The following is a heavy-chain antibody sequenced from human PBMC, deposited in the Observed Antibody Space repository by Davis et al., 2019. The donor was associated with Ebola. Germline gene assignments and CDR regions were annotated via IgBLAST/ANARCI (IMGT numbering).Heavy chain of an antibody. Sequence: GESLKISCEASGFTLSSHYMTWVRQAPGKGLEWVSVIHTGGSTYYADSVKGRFIFSRHNSNNMLYLQMNGLRTEDTAVYYCARGGYDSTGYYYSFDYWGQGTLVTVSS. J-gene: IGHJ4*01. CDR2: IHTGGST. CDR3: ARGGYDSTGYYYSFDY. D-gene: IGHD3-22*01. CDR1: GFTLSSHY. V-gene: IGHV3-53*04.